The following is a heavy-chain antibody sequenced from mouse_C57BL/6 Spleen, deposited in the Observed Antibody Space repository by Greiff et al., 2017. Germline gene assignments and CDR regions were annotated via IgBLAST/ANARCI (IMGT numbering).Heavy chain of an antibody. CDR1: GYAFSSSW. V-gene: IGHV1-82*01. D-gene: IGHD4-1*01. Sequence: QVQLKESGPELVKPGASVKISCKASGYAFSSSWMNWVKQRPGKGLEWIGRIYPGDGDTKYNGKFKGKATLTADKSSSTAYMQLSSLTSEDSAVYFGELGYAMGYWGQGTSVTVSS. CDR2: IYPGDGDT. CDR3: ELGYAMGY. J-gene: IGHJ4*01.